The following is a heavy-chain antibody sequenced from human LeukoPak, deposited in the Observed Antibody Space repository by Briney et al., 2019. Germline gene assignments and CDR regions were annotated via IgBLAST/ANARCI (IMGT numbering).Heavy chain of an antibody. J-gene: IGHJ4*02. CDR2: IYYSGST. D-gene: IGHD6-13*01. V-gene: IGHV4-39*01. CDR1: GGSISSSSYY. Sequence: PSETLSLTCTVSGGSISSSSYYWGWIRQPPGKGLEWIGSIYYSGSTYYNPSLKSRVTISVDTSKNQFSLKLSSVTAADTAVYYCARLRSSWYGELDYWGQGTLVTVSS. CDR3: ARLRSSWYGELDY.